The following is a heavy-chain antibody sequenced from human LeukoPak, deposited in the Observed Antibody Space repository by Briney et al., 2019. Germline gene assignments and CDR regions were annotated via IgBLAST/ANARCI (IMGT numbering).Heavy chain of an antibody. CDR2: ISSSSSTI. V-gene: IGHV3-48*01. CDR1: GFTFSSYA. D-gene: IGHD3-22*01. CDR3: AKAQGDYYYDSSGYYDWFDP. J-gene: IGHJ5*02. Sequence: PGGSLRLSCAASGFTFSSYAITWVRQAPGKGLEWVSYISSSSSTIYYADSVKGRFTISRDNSKNTLYLQMNRLRAEDTAVYYCAKAQGDYYYDSSGYYDWFDPWGQGTLVTVSS.